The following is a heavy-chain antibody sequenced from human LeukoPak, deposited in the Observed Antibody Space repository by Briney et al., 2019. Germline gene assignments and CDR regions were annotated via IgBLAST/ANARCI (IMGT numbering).Heavy chain of an antibody. Sequence: SETLSLTCTVSGSSISSYYWSWIRQPPGKGPEWIGYIYYSGSTNYNPSLKSRVTISVDTSKNQFSLKLSSVTAADTAVYYCARVGITMIVDYYYYMDVWGKGTTVTVSS. CDR1: GSSISSYY. CDR2: IYYSGST. V-gene: IGHV4-59*01. D-gene: IGHD3-22*01. J-gene: IGHJ6*03. CDR3: ARVGITMIVDYYYYMDV.